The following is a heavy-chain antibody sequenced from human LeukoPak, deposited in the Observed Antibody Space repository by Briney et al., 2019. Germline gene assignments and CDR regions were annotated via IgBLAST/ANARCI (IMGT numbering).Heavy chain of an antibody. CDR3: ARGTSTALDY. CDR2: INNDGRSA. J-gene: IGHJ4*02. V-gene: IGHV3-74*01. Sequence: GESLRLSCAASEFTFSSYWMHWVRQAPGKGLVWVSRINNDGRSASYADSVKGRFTISRDNTKNTLYLQMNSLRAEDTAVYFCARGTSTALDYWGQGTLVTVSS. D-gene: IGHD5/OR15-5a*01. CDR1: EFTFSSYW.